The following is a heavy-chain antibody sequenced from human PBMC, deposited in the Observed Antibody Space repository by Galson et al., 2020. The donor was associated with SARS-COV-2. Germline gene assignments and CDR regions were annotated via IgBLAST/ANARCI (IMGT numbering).Heavy chain of an antibody. V-gene: IGHV5-51*01. J-gene: IGHJ4*02. Sequence: KIGESLKISCKGSGYTFNNHSIAWVRQVPGKGLDWIGIIFPADSDTKYSPSFQGQVTISADTSFNTAYLQWRSLQASDSAMYYCARRSPSSGSYYLLDQWGQGTLVTVSS. CDR1: GYTFNNHS. CDR3: ARRSPSSGSYYLLDQ. D-gene: IGHD1-26*01. CDR2: IFPADSDT.